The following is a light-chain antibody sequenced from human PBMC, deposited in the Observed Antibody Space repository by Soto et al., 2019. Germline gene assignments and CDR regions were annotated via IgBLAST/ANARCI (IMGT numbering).Light chain of an antibody. CDR2: GAS. V-gene: IGKV3-20*01. Sequence: EIVLTQSPGTLSLSPGERATLSCRASQTVRTNYLAWFQHKPGQAPRLLIYGASSRATGIPDRFSGSGSGTDFTLTINRLEPEDFALYFCQQYSDSPLPFGGGPTVEIK. CDR3: QQYSDSPLP. J-gene: IGKJ4*01. CDR1: QTVRTNY.